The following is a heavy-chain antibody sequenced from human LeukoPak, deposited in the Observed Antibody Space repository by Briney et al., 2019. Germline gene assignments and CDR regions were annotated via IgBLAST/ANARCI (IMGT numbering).Heavy chain of an antibody. CDR2: IYTSGST. CDR3: ASQGRGAVYDFWSGDFDY. Sequence: PSETLSLTCTVSGGSISSGSYYWSWIRQPAGKGLEWIGRIYTSGSTNYNPSLKSRVTISVDTSKNQFSLKLSSVTAADTAVYYCASQGRGAVYDFWSGDFDYWGQGTLVTVSS. J-gene: IGHJ4*02. V-gene: IGHV4-61*02. D-gene: IGHD3-3*01. CDR1: GGSISSGSYY.